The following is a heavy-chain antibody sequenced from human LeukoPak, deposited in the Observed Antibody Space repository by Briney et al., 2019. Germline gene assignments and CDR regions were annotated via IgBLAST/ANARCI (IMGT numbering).Heavy chain of an antibody. J-gene: IGHJ1*01. D-gene: IGHD6-13*01. V-gene: IGHV4-31*03. CDR1: GGSFSSGDYY. Sequence: PSQTLSLTCTVSGGSFSSGDYYWNWIRQHPGKGPEWIGYIYYSGSTYYNPSLKSRVAISVDSSKNQFSLRLDSVTAADTAVYYCARDYSSRLGYFQHWGQGTLVTVSS. CDR3: ARDYSSRLGYFQH. CDR2: IYYSGST.